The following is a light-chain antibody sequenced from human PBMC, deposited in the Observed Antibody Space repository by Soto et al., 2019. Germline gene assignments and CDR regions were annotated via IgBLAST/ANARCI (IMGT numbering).Light chain of an antibody. V-gene: IGLV2-11*01. CDR1: SSDVGDYNY. Sequence: QSVLTQPRSVSGSPGQSVTISCTGTSSDVGDYNYVSWYQQHPGKATKLLLYAVNMRPSGVPDRFSGSKSGNTASLTISGLQAEDEADYACCSYAGSYTWVFGGGTKLTVL. J-gene: IGLJ3*02. CDR3: CSYAGSYTWV. CDR2: AVN.